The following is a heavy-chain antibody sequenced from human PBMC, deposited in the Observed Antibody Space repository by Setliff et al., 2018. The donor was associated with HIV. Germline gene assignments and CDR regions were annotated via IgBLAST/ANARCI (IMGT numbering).Heavy chain of an antibody. V-gene: IGHV3-30*02. CDR1: GFTFSNSG. D-gene: IGHD5-12*01. CDR3: GKDRTDVAATIANY. J-gene: IGHJ4*02. CDR2: IRYDGIIE. Sequence: PGGSLRLSCAASGFTFSNSGIHWVRQAPGKGLEWVAFIRYDGIIEHYRDSVRGRFTISRDNSKNTVYLQMNSLIAEDTAVYYCGKDRTDVAATIANYWGQGTLVTVSS.